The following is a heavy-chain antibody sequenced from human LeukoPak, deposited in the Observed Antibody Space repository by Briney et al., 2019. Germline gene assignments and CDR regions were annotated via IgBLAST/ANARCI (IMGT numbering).Heavy chain of an antibody. CDR3: VRGQDYAFTI. J-gene: IGHJ3*02. CDR1: GFTFNSHG. D-gene: IGHD3-16*01. CDR2: IPLDGSNE. V-gene: IGHV3-30*02. Sequence: GGSLRLSCATSGFTFNSHGMDWVRQAPGKGLEWIIFIPLDGSNEFYADSVKGRFTISRDNSRNTLYLQMNSLRVEDTAVYYCVRGQDYAFTIWGQGTMVTVSS.